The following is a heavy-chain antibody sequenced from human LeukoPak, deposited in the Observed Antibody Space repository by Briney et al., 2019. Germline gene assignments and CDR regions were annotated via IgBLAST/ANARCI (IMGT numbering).Heavy chain of an antibody. CDR2: ISGSGGST. D-gene: IGHD3-22*01. V-gene: IGHV3-23*01. CDR1: GFSVSNNY. CDR3: AKDPGDYDSSGSLDP. J-gene: IGHJ5*02. Sequence: GGSLRLSCAASGFSVSNNYMTWVRQAPGKGLEWVSAISGSGGSTYYADSVKGRFTISRDNSKNTLYLQMNSLRAEDTAVYYCAKDPGDYDSSGSLDPWGQGTLVTVSS.